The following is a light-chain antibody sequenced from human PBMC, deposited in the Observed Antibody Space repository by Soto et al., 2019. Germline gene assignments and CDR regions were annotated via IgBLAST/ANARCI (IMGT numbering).Light chain of an antibody. CDR3: QQYNSFPYT. J-gene: IGKJ2*01. CDR2: QAS. V-gene: IGKV1-5*03. CDR1: ESIGRW. Sequence: DIQMTHSPSTRSASVGDRVTITCRASESIGRWLAWYQQKPGRAPKLLMYQASTLESGVPSRFSGSGSGTEFTLTISSLQPDDFATYYCQQYNSFPYTFGQGTKVDIK.